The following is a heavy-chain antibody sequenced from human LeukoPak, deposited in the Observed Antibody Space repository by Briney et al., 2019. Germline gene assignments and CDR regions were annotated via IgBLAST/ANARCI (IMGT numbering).Heavy chain of an antibody. D-gene: IGHD3-3*01. CDR2: IYTSGST. CDR1: GGSISSGSYY. CDR3: ARVRTRITIFGVAKHWFDP. V-gene: IGHV4-61*02. Sequence: SQTLSLTCTVSGGSISSGSYYWSWIRQPAGKGLEWIGRIYTSGSTNYNPSLKSRVTISVDTSKNQFSLKLSSVTAADTAVYYCARVRTRITIFGVAKHWFDPWGQGTLVTVSS. J-gene: IGHJ5*02.